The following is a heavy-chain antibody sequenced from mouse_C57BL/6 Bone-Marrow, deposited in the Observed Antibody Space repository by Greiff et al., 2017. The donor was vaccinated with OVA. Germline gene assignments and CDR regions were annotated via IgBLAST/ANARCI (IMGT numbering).Heavy chain of an antibody. CDR3: ARGPFYYYGTPAY. Sequence: VQLKESGPGLAKPSQTLSLTCSVTGYSITSDYWNWIRKFPGNKLEYMGYISYSGSTSYNPSLKSRISITRDTSKNRYYLQLNSVTTEDTATYYCARGPFYYYGTPAYWGQGTLVTVSA. CDR1: GYSITSDY. V-gene: IGHV3-8*01. D-gene: IGHD1-1*01. J-gene: IGHJ3*01. CDR2: ISYSGST.